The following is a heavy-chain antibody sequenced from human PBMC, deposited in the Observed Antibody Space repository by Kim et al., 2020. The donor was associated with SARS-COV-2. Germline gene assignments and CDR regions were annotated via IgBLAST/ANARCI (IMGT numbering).Heavy chain of an antibody. CDR2: T. J-gene: IGHJ4*02. Sequence: TDYAAPVKGRFTISRDDSKNTLYLQMNSLKTEDTAVYYCTTVGGDYVFDYWGQGTLVTVSS. D-gene: IGHD4-17*01. CDR3: TTVGGDYVFDY. V-gene: IGHV3-15*01.